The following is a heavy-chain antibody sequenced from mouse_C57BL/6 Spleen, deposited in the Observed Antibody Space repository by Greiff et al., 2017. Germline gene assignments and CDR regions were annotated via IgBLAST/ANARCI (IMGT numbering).Heavy chain of an antibody. CDR1: GFSLTSYG. J-gene: IGHJ4*01. CDR3: AKSITTVVAKRLGAMDY. CDR2: IWGDGST. Sequence: VQRVESGPGLVAPSQRLSITCTVSGFSLTSYGVSWVRQPPGKGLEWLGVIWGDGSTNYHSALISRLSISKDNSKSQVFLKLNSLQTDDTATYYCAKSITTVVAKRLGAMDYWGQGTSVTVSS. D-gene: IGHD1-1*01. V-gene: IGHV2-3*01.